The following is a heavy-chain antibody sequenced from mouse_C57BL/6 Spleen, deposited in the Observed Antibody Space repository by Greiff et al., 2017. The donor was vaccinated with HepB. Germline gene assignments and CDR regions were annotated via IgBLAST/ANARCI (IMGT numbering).Heavy chain of an antibody. CDR3: ARSDGYYVFAY. Sequence: LVESGAELVRPGTSVKVSCKASGYAFTNYLIEWVKQRPGQGLEWIGVINPGSGGTNYNEKFKGKATLTADKSSSTAYMQLSSLTSEDSAVYFCARSDGYYVFAYWGQGTLVTVSA. D-gene: IGHD2-3*01. CDR2: INPGSGGT. J-gene: IGHJ3*01. V-gene: IGHV1-54*01. CDR1: GYAFTNYL.